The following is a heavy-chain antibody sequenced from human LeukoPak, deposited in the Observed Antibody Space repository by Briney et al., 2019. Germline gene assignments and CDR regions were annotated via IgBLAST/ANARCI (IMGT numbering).Heavy chain of an antibody. D-gene: IGHD1-26*01. CDR2: ISTGGSNT. Sequence: GGSLRLSCAASGFTFSSHAVSWVRQAPGRGLEWVSSISTGGSNTYYADSVRGRFTISRDNSKSTLYLQMNSLRAEDTAIYYCAKLGSWDDYWGQGTLVTVSS. J-gene: IGHJ4*02. CDR3: AKLGSWDDY. V-gene: IGHV3-23*01. CDR1: GFTFSSHA.